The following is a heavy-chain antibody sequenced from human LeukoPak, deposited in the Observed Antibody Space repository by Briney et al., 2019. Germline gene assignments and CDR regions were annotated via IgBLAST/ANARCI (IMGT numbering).Heavy chain of an antibody. CDR1: GFTFRNYW. CDR3: ARGREGEEFDY. J-gene: IGHJ4*02. Sequence: PGGSLRLSCAASGFTFRNYWMHWVRQAAGKGLVWVSRINSDGSSTTYADSVKGRLTISRDNAKNTLYVQMNTLRAEDTAVYYCARGREGEEFDYWGQGTLVTVSS. V-gene: IGHV3-74*01. CDR2: INSDGSST. D-gene: IGHD3-16*01.